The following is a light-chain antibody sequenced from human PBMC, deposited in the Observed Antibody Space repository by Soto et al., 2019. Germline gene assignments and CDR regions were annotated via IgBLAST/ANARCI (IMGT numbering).Light chain of an antibody. V-gene: IGKV3-11*01. J-gene: IGKJ5*01. CDR3: QQRTNWPSST. CDR1: QSVRSY. CDR2: DAS. Sequence: EIVLTQSPATLSLSPGERATLSCRASQSVRSYLAWYQQKPGQAPRLLIHDASSRATGLPARFSGSGSGTDFTLTISSLEPEDFAVYYCQQRTNWPSSTFGQGTRLEIK.